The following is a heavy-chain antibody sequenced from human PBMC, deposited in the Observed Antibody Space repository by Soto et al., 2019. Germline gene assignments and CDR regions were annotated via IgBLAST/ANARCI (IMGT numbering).Heavy chain of an antibody. J-gene: IGHJ4*02. CDR2: IIPILGIA. CDR3: TQAGYCSSTSCYHY. D-gene: IGHD2-2*01. Sequence: QDQLVQSGAEVKKPGSSVKVSCKASGGTFSSYTISWVRQAPGQGLEWMGRIIPILGIANYAQKFQGRVTITADKSTSTAYMELSSLRSEDTAVYYCTQAGYCSSTSCYHYWGQGTLVTVSS. V-gene: IGHV1-69*02. CDR1: GGTFSSYT.